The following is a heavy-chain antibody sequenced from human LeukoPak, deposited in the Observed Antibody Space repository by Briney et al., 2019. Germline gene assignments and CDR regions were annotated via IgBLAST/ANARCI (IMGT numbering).Heavy chain of an antibody. CDR3: ARGGLAARPGYFDY. J-gene: IGHJ4*02. D-gene: IGHD6-6*01. CDR1: GGSISSYY. V-gene: IGHV4-4*07. CDR2: IYTSGST. Sequence: SETLSLTCTVSGGSISSYYWSWIRQPAGKGLEWIGRIYTSGSTNYNPSLKSRVTISLDKSKSQFSLKLSSVTAADTAVYSCARGGLAARPGYFDYWGQGTLVTVSS.